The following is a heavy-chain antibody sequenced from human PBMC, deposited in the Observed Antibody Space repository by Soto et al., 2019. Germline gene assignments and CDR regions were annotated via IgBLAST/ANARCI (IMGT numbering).Heavy chain of an antibody. J-gene: IGHJ4*02. Sequence: QVQLVQSGAEVKKPGSSVKVSCKASGGTFSSYAISWVRQAPGQGLEWMGGIIPIFGTANYAQKFQGRVTMTADESTSTDYRELSSLRSEDTAVYYCARVLRISEAPWVFDYWGQGTLVTVSS. V-gene: IGHV1-69*01. CDR3: ARVLRISEAPWVFDY. CDR1: GGTFSSYA. D-gene: IGHD2-8*01. CDR2: IIPIFGTA.